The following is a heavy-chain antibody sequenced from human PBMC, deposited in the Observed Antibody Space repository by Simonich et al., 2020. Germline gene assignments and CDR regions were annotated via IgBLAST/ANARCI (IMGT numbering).Heavy chain of an antibody. CDR3: ANNKGWD. Sequence: QVQLQESGPGLVKPSETLSLTCAVSGYSISSGYYWGWIRQPPGKGLEWIGSIDHSGSTYYNPSLKSRVTISVDTSKNQFSLKLSSVTAADTAVYYCANNKGWDWGQGTLVTVSS. J-gene: IGHJ4*02. CDR2: IDHSGST. D-gene: IGHD1-26*01. V-gene: IGHV4-38-2*01. CDR1: GYSISSGYY.